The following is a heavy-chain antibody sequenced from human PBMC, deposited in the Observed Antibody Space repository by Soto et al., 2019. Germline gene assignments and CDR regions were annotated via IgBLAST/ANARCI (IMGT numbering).Heavy chain of an antibody. D-gene: IGHD6-13*01. CDR3: ARGGAIAAAIDY. CDR2: INWNGGST. CDR1: GFTFDDYG. V-gene: IGHV3-20*01. Sequence: GGSLRLSCAASGFTFDDYGMSWVRQAPGKGLEWVSGINWNGGSTGYADSVKGQFTISRDNAKNSLYLQMNSLRAEDTALYHCARGGAIAAAIDYWGQGTLVTVSS. J-gene: IGHJ4*02.